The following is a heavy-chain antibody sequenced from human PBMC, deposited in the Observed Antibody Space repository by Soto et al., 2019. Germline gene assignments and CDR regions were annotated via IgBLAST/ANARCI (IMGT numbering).Heavy chain of an antibody. CDR3: APHVSCSGGSCQYDAFAI. Sequence: EVQVLESGGGLVQPGGSLRLSCEGSGFTVSSHAMTWIRQAPGKGPEWVSTVTADGGTYYADSVKGRFAMSRDTSENPLYLQMNSRGAEDTAAYYCAPHVSCSGGSCQYDAFAIRGQGTMVTVSS. V-gene: IGHV3-23*01. CDR2: VTADGGT. D-gene: IGHD2-15*01. CDR1: GFTVSSHA. J-gene: IGHJ3*02.